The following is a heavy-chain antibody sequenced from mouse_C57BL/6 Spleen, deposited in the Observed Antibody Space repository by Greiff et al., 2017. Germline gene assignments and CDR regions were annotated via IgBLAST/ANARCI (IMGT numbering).Heavy chain of an antibody. Sequence: EVKLVESGGGLVKPGGSLKLSCAASGFTFSSYAMSWVRQTPEKRLEWVATISDGGSYTYYPDNVKGRFTISRNNAKNNLYLQMSHLKSEDTAMYYCARDKGLRGFLDYWGQGTTLTVSS. CDR2: ISDGGSYT. J-gene: IGHJ2*01. D-gene: IGHD2-4*01. CDR3: ARDKGLRGFLDY. CDR1: GFTFSSYA. V-gene: IGHV5-4*01.